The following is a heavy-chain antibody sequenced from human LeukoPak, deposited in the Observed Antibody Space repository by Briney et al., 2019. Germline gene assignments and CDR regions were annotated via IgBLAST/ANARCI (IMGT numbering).Heavy chain of an antibody. CDR1: GGTFSSYA. J-gene: IGHJ5*02. V-gene: IGHV1-69*06. CDR2: IIPIFGTA. D-gene: IGHD3-3*01. CDR3: ATVHYDFWSGYNWFDP. Sequence: GASVKVSCKASGGTFSSYAISWVRQAPGQGLEWMGGIIPIFGTANYAQKFQGRVTMTEDTSTDTAYMELSSLRSEDTAVYYCATVHYDFWSGYNWFDPWGQGTLVTVSS.